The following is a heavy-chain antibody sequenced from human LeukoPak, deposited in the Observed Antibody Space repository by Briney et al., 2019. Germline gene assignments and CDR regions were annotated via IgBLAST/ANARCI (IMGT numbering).Heavy chain of an antibody. D-gene: IGHD6-19*01. J-gene: IGHJ4*02. CDR3: ARGPEQWLVQGGFDY. Sequence: GGSLRLSCAASGFTFSDYHMTWIRQAPGKGLEWVSYISGSSSNTNYADSVKGRFTISRDNAKNSLYLQMNSLRAEDTAVYYCARGPEQWLVQGGFDYWGQGTLVTVSS. V-gene: IGHV3-11*06. CDR2: ISGSSSNT. CDR1: GFTFSDYH.